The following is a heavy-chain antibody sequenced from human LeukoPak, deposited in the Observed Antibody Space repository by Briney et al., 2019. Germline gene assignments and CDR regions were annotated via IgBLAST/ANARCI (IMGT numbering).Heavy chain of an antibody. J-gene: IGHJ4*02. CDR1: GGSISSGDYY. CDR2: IYYSGST. CDR3: ARVRDYYDSSGYKERLVDY. V-gene: IGHV4-30-4*08. Sequence: PSETLSLTCTVSGGSISSGDYYWSWIRQPPGKGLEWIVYIYYSGSTYYNPSLKSRVTISVDTSKNQFSLKLISVTAADTAVYYCARVRDYYDSSGYKERLVDYWGQGTLVTVSS. D-gene: IGHD3-22*01.